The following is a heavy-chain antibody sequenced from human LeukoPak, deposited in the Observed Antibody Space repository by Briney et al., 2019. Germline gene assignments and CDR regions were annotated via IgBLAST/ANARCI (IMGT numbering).Heavy chain of an antibody. D-gene: IGHD2-8*02. CDR3: AGHHPRNTVDF. CDR2: IYYSGST. J-gene: IGHJ4*02. V-gene: IGHV4-31*03. CDR1: GGSISSGGYY. Sequence: SQTLSLTCTVSGGSISSGGYYWSWIRQHPGKGLEWIGYIYYSGSTYYNPSLKSRVTISVDTSKNQFSLKLSSVTAADTAVYYCAGHHPRNTVDFWGQGTLITVSS.